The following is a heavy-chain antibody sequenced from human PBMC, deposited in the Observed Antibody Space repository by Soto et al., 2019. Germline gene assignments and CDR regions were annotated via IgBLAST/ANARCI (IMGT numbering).Heavy chain of an antibody. CDR1: GFTFSGSA. J-gene: IGHJ3*02. Sequence: GGSLRLSCAASGFTFSGSAMHWVRQASGKGLEWVGRIRSKANSYATAYAASVKGRFTISRDDSKNTAYLQMNSLKTEDTAVYYCTRHRGPGYPSDAFDIWGQGTMVTVSS. CDR3: TRHRGPGYPSDAFDI. V-gene: IGHV3-73*01. CDR2: IRSKANSYAT. D-gene: IGHD5-18*01.